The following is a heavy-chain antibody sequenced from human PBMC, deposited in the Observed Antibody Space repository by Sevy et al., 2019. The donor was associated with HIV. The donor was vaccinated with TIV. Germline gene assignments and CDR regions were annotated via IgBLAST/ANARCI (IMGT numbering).Heavy chain of an antibody. CDR2: IFPDDSET. Sequence: GESLKISCKGSGYSFTSHWIGWVRHMPGKGLEWMGIIFPDDSETRYSPSFQGQVTFSADKSINTAYLQWGSLKASDTAMYDCATSLSGDFDSTGYYIYWGQGTLVTVSS. J-gene: IGHJ4*02. V-gene: IGHV5-51*01. D-gene: IGHD3-22*01. CDR1: GYSFTSHW. CDR3: ATSLSGDFDSTGYYIY.